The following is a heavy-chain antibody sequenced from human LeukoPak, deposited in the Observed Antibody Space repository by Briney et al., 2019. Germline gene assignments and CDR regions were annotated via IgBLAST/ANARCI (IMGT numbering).Heavy chain of an antibody. V-gene: IGHV1-69-2*01. J-gene: IGHJ4*02. CDR2: VDPEDGET. CDR1: GYTFTDYY. Sequence: ASVKVSCKVSGYTFTDYYMHWVQQAPGKGLEWMGLVDPEDGETIYAEKFQGRVTITADTSTDTAYMELSSLRSEDTAVYYCATGREMRVVIAPLPNFDYWGQGTLVTVSS. D-gene: IGHD2-21*01. CDR3: ATGREMRVVIAPLPNFDY.